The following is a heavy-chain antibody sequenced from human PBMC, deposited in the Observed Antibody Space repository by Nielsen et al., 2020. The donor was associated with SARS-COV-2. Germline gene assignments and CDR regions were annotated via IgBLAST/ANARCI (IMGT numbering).Heavy chain of an antibody. V-gene: IGHV3-30-3*01. J-gene: IGHJ3*02. Sequence: GESLKISCAASGFPFSSFAMHWVRQAPGKGLEWVAVISFDGSDEYSADSVKGRFTISRDNAKNTLYLQMTSLRTEDTAVYYCAREDSWELLRTYDALDIWGQGTMVSGSS. CDR1: GFPFSSFA. CDR2: ISFDGSDE. D-gene: IGHD1-26*01. CDR3: AREDSWELLRTYDALDI.